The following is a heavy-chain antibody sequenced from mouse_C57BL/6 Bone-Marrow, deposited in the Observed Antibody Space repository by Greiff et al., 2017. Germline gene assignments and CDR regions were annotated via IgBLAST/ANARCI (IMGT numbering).Heavy chain of an antibody. Sequence: EVKLVQSGGGLVKPGGSLKLSCAASGFTFSSYAMSWVRQTPEKRLEWVATISDGGSYTYYPDNVKGRVTLSRDNANNNLYLQMSRLKSEDAAVYYCARQSICSGYCVVDFWGQGTTLTVSS. J-gene: IGHJ2*01. V-gene: IGHV5-4*03. CDR1: GFTFSSYA. CDR2: ISDGGSYT. D-gene: IGHD2-3*01. CDR3: ARQSICSGYCVVDF.